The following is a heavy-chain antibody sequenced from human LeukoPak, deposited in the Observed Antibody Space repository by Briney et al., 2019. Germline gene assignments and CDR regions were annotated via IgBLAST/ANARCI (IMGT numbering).Heavy chain of an antibody. CDR3: AKDGIRIYDFWSGYFH. CDR1: GFTFSSYG. J-gene: IGHJ4*02. Sequence: GGSLRLSCAASGFTFSSYGMHWVRQAPGKGLEWVAVISYDGSNKYYADSVKGRLTISRDNSKNTLYLQMNSLRAEDTAVYYCAKDGIRIYDFWSGYFHWGQGTLVTVSS. V-gene: IGHV3-30*18. D-gene: IGHD3-3*01. CDR2: ISYDGSNK.